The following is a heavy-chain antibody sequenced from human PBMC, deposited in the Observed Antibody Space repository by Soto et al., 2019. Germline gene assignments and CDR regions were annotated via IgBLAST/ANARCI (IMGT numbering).Heavy chain of an antibody. D-gene: IGHD3-9*01. J-gene: IGHJ4*02. V-gene: IGHV3-23*01. Sequence: GGSLRLSCAASGFTFSTSAMSWVRQAPGKGLEWVSAISSRGDSTYYADSVKGRFTISRDNSKNTLYVQMNSLRAEDTAVYYCAKGGRYRTSIGDYWGRGILVTVSS. CDR3: AKGGRYRTSIGDY. CDR2: ISSRGDST. CDR1: GFTFSTSA.